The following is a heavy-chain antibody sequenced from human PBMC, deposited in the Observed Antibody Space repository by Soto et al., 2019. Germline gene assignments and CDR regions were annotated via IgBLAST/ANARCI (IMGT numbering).Heavy chain of an antibody. CDR3: PRGGGYSMPTSCAIDP. V-gene: IGHV3-23*01. J-gene: IGHJ5*02. CDR2: VSLTGDRT. CDR1: RFSFSSYE. D-gene: IGHD5-12*01. Sequence: GSMRLSCVASRFSFSSYEMSWVRQAAGKGLEWVSRVSLTGDRTNYAGSVKGRFTVSRDNFKNTLYLEMDSLRPEDTAIYYCPRGGGYSMPTSCAIDPWGRGT.